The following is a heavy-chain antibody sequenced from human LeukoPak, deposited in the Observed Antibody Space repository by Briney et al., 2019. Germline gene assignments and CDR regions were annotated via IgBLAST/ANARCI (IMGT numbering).Heavy chain of an antibody. D-gene: IGHD3-9*01. CDR3: ARGPLYYDILTGYYTEGGAFDI. V-gene: IGHV1-18*04. J-gene: IGHJ3*02. Sequence: ASVKVSCKASGYTFTSYGISWVRQAPGQGLEWMGWISAYNGNANYAQKLQGRVTMTTDTSTSTAYMELRSLRSDDTAVYYCARGPLYYDILTGYYTEGGAFDIWGQGTMVTASS. CDR1: GYTFTSYG. CDR2: ISAYNGNA.